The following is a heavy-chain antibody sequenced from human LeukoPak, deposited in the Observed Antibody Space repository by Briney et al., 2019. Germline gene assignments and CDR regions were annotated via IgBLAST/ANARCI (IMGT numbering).Heavy chain of an antibody. D-gene: IGHD6-13*01. V-gene: IGHV4-4*07. CDR2: IYTSGST. J-gene: IGHJ3*02. CDR3: ARYSSSWYTGAFDI. CDR1: GGSISSYY. Sequence: ASETLSLTCTVSGGSISSYYWSWIRQPAGKGLEWIGRIYTSGSTNYNPSLKSRVTMSVDTSKNQSSLKLSSVTAADTAAYYCARYSSSWYTGAFDIWGQGTMVTVSS.